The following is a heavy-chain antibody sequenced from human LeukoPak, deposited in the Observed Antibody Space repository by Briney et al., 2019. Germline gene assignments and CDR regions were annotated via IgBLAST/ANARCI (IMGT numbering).Heavy chain of an antibody. CDR2: VHLSGAS. CDR3: TRESGAFSPFGF. D-gene: IGHD1-26*01. V-gene: IGHV4-4*02. Sequence: PSGTLSLTCAVSCGSILTTNWWSWVRQPPGKGLEWIGEVHLSGASNYNPSLKSRVNMSIDKSKNQLSLELTSVTAADTAIYYCTRESGAFSPFGFWGQGTLVTVSS. CDR1: CGSILTTNW. J-gene: IGHJ4*02.